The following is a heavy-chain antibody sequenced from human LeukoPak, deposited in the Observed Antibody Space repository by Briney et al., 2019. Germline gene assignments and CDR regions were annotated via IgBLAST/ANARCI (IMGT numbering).Heavy chain of an antibody. CDR1: GYTFTGYY. CDR2: INPNSGGT. V-gene: IGHV1-2*02. CDR3: ARLPLLEWPLVYYYYYGMDV. Sequence: ASVKVSCKASGYTFTGYYMHWARQAPGQGLEWMGWINPNSGGTNYAQKFQGRVTMTRDTSISTAYMELSRLRSDDTAVYYCARLPLLEWPLVYYYYYGMDVWGQGTTVTVSS. D-gene: IGHD3-3*01. J-gene: IGHJ6*02.